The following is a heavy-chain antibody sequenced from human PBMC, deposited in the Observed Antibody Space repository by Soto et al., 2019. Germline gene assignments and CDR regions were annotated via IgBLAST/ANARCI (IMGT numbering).Heavy chain of an antibody. J-gene: IGHJ4*02. V-gene: IGHV4-30-4*01. D-gene: IGHD6-13*01. CDR3: ARDRGSSSWYERGYFDY. CDR1: GGSISSGDYY. Sequence: SETLSLTCTVSGGSISSGDYYWSWIRQPPGKGLEWVGYIYYSGSTYYNPSLKSRVTISVDTSKNQFSLKLSSVTAADTAVYYCARDRGSSSWYERGYFDYWGQGTLVTVSS. CDR2: IYYSGST.